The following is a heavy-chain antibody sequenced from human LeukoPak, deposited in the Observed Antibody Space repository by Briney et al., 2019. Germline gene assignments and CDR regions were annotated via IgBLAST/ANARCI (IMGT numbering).Heavy chain of an antibody. CDR1: GGTFSSYT. V-gene: IGHV1-69*06. CDR2: LIPLFGTA. J-gene: IGHJ4*02. CDR3: TRDGGGDWDY. Sequence: ASVKVSCKPSGGTFSSYTISRVRQAPGQGLEWMGGLIPLFGTANYAQKFQGRVTITAEKSTNIAYMELSSLRAEDTAIYYCTRDGGGDWDYWGQGTLVTVSS. D-gene: IGHD2-21*02.